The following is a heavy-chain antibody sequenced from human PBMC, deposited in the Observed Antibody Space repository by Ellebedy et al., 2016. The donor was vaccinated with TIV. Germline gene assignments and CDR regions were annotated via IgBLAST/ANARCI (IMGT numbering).Heavy chain of an antibody. CDR2: IRQDGSEK. J-gene: IGHJ3*02. CDR3: ATDGSYGDYLSPTHAFVI. Sequence: GGSLRLSCGASGFSFSSYWMSWVLQAPGKGLEWVANIRQDGSEKYYVDSVKGRFTISRDNAKNSLYLHLNSLRAEDTAMYYCATDGSYGDYLSPTHAFVIWGQGTMVTVSS. V-gene: IGHV3-7*01. D-gene: IGHD4-17*01. CDR1: GFSFSSYW.